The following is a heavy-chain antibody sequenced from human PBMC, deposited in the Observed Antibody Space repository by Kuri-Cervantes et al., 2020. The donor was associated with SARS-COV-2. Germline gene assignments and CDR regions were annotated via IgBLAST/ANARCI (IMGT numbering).Heavy chain of an antibody. Sequence: GESLKISCAASGFTFSSYGIHWVRQAPGKGLEWVAVISYDGSNKYYADSVKGRFTISRDNSKNTLYLQMNSLRAEDTAVYYCASDRAGDTIFGVVIDYWGQGTLVTGSS. CDR1: GFTFSSYG. V-gene: IGHV3-30*19. J-gene: IGHJ4*02. D-gene: IGHD3-3*01. CDR3: ASDRAGDTIFGVVIDY. CDR2: ISYDGSNK.